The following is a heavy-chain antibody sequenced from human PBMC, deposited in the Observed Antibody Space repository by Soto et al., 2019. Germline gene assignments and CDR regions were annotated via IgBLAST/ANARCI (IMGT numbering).Heavy chain of an antibody. J-gene: IGHJ4*02. CDR3: GRVDAAMVFDY. CDR1: GFTFSSYA. V-gene: IGHV3-23*01. CDR2: ISGSGDST. Sequence: EVQLLESGGGLVQPGGSLRLSCAASGFTFSSYAMSWVRQAPGKGLEWVSVISGSGDSTYYADSVKGRFTISRDNSKNTLYLKMISLRAEDAAVYYWGRVDAAMVFDYWGQGTLVTVSS. D-gene: IGHD5-18*01.